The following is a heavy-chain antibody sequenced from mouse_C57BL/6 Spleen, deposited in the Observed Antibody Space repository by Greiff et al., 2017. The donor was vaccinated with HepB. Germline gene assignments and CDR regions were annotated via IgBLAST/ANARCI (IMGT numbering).Heavy chain of an antibody. Sequence: EVQVVESGGDLVKPGGSLKLSCAASGFTFSSYGMSWVRQTPDKRLEWVATISSGGSYTYYPDSVKGRFTISRDNAKNTLYLQMSSLKSEDTAMYYCARPLGTTASYYYAMDYWGQGTSVTVSS. V-gene: IGHV5-6*01. CDR3: ARPLGTTASYYYAMDY. J-gene: IGHJ4*01. CDR1: GFTFSSYG. CDR2: ISSGGSYT. D-gene: IGHD1-2*01.